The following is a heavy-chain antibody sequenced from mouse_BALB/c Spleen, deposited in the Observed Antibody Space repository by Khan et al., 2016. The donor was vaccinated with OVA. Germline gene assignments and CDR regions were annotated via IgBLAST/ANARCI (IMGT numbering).Heavy chain of an antibody. CDR2: IWSGGIT. Sequence: QVQLKQSGPGLAQPSESLSITCTVSGFSLTDYGVHWVRQSPGKGLEWLGMIWSGGITDYNAAFISRLSISKDNSESQVFFKMNSLQANDTAIYYCARNYDYDEGLAYWGQGTLVTVSA. CDR3: ARNYDYDEGLAY. J-gene: IGHJ3*01. CDR1: GFSLTDYG. V-gene: IGHV2-2*02. D-gene: IGHD2-4*01.